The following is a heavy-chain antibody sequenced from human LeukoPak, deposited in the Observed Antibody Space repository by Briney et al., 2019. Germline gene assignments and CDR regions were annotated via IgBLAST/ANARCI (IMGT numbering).Heavy chain of an antibody. CDR1: GYTFTSYG. Sequence: GASVKVSCKASGYTFTSYGISWVRQAPGQGLEWMGWISAYNGNTNYAQKLQGRVTMTTDTSTSTAYMELRSLRSDDTAVYYCARDSQQQLFTGYYGMDVWGQGTTVTVSS. CDR2: ISAYNGNT. V-gene: IGHV1-18*01. CDR3: ARDSQQQLFTGYYGMDV. J-gene: IGHJ6*02. D-gene: IGHD6-13*01.